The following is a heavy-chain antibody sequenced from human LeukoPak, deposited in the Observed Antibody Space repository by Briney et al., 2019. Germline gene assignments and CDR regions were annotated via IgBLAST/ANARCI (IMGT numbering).Heavy chain of an antibody. J-gene: IGHJ4*02. CDR1: GFTFSSYG. Sequence: PGGSLRLSCEASGFTFSSYGMHWVRQAPGKGLEWVAVISYDESNQNYADSVKGRFTISRDNSKNTLYLQMNSLRADDTAVYFCAKYGSYNYFATSPDYWGQGTLVTVSS. V-gene: IGHV3-30*18. CDR2: ISYDESNQ. CDR3: AKYGSYNYFATSPDY. D-gene: IGHD3-22*01.